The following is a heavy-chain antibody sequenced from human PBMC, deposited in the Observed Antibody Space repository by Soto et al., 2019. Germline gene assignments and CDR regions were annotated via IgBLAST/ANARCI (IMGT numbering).Heavy chain of an antibody. CDR3: AKLRIAGSAYSYESGFFYY. J-gene: IGHJ4*02. CDR1: GFTFSSYG. V-gene: IGHV3-30*18. CDR2: ISYDGSNK. Sequence: QVQLVESGGGVVQPGRSLRLSCAASGFTFSSYGIHWVRQAPGKALEWVAAISYDGSNKHYADSVKGRFTISRDNSKNTVYLQMNSLRAEDTAIYSCAKLRIAGSAYSYESGFFYYWGRGTLVAVSS. D-gene: IGHD3-22*01.